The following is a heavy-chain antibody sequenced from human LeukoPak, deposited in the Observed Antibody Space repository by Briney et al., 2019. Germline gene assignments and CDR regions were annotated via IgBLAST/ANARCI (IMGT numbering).Heavy chain of an antibody. CDR3: ARGMNDSTIKYFDY. J-gene: IGHJ4*02. CDR2: INHSGST. CDR1: GFTFSSYS. D-gene: IGHD2/OR15-2a*01. Sequence: GSLRLSCAASGFTFSSYSMNWVRQPPGKGLEWIGEINHSGSTNYNPSLKSRVTISVDTSKNQFSLKLSSVTAADTAVYYCARGMNDSTIKYFDYWGQGTLVTVSS. V-gene: IGHV4-34*01.